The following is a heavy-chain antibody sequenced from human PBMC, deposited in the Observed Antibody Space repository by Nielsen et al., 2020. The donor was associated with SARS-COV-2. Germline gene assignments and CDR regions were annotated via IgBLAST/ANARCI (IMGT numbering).Heavy chain of an antibody. CDR1: GYRFTRYA. J-gene: IGHJ6*02. V-gene: IGHV7-4-1*02. CDR3: ARDNFGAGGTASYGMDV. Sequence: ASVKVSCKASGYRFTRYALNWVRQAPGEGPEWMGWINTSTGKPTYAQAFTGRFVFSLDTSVSQAYTQISSLKAEGSAVYYCARDNFGAGGTASYGMDVWGQGTTVTVSS. CDR2: INTSTGKP. D-gene: IGHD3-10*01.